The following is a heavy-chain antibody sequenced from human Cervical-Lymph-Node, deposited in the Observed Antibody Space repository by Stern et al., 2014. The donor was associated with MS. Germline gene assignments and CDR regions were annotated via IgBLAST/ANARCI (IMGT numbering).Heavy chain of an antibody. V-gene: IGHV3-30*03. J-gene: IGHJ6*02. CDR3: MGVGDAMHV. Sequence: VQLVESGGGVVPPGGSLTLSCAASGFSLSNSGMHWVRPAPGQGLEWVAVMSVVGGHKNYGGSVKGRFSISRDMANNTLFLQMNSLRPEDTAVYYCMGVGDAMHVWGQGTTVIVSS. CDR2: MSVVGGHK. CDR1: GFSLSNSG.